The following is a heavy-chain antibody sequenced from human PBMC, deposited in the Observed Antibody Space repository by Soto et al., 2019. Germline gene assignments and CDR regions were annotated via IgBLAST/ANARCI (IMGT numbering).Heavy chain of an antibody. CDR2: ISYDGSNK. Sequence: QVQLVESGGGVVQPGRSLRLSCAASGFTFSSYGMHWVRQAPGKGLEWVAVISYDGSNKYYADSVKGRFTISRDNSKNTLYLQMNSLRAEETAVYYGAKLGIPRAYCGGDCSFDYLGQGSLVTVS. V-gene: IGHV3-30*18. CDR3: AKLGIPRAYCGGDCSFDY. J-gene: IGHJ4*02. CDR1: GFTFSSYG. D-gene: IGHD2-21*02.